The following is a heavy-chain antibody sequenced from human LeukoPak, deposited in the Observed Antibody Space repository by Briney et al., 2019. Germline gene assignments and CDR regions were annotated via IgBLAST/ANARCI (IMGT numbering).Heavy chain of an antibody. Sequence: SETLSLTCTVSGGSISGYYWSWVRQPPGKGLEWVGFIYYSGNTNYNPSLKSRVTISVDTPKNQFSLRLTSVTAADTAVYYCARVDRWSAHRYFFDYWGQGTLVTVSS. CDR2: IYYSGNT. CDR3: ARVDRWSAHRYFFDY. D-gene: IGHD3-3*01. J-gene: IGHJ4*02. V-gene: IGHV4-59*01. CDR1: GGSISGYY.